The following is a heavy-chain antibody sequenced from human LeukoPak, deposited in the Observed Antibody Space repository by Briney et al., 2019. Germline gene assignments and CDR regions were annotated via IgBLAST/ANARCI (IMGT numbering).Heavy chain of an antibody. J-gene: IGHJ3*02. CDR1: GGSFSGYY. D-gene: IGHD6-19*01. Sequence: SETLSLTCAVYGGSFSGYYWSWIRQPPGKGLEWIGEINHSGNTNHNPSLKSRLTISVDTSKNQFSLKLSSVTAADTAVYYCARVAVSGTDPGAFDIWGQGTMVTVSS. V-gene: IGHV4-34*01. CDR2: INHSGNT. CDR3: ARVAVSGTDPGAFDI.